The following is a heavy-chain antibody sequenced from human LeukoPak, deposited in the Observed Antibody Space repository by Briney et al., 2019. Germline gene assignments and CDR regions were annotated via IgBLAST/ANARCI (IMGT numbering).Heavy chain of an antibody. CDR3: ARDYPVVPSYYDSSGYYPGI. J-gene: IGHJ3*02. Sequence: SETLSLTCTVSGGSISSGSYYWSCIRQPAGKGLEWIGRIYTSGSTNYNPSLKSRGTISVAPSKNQFSLKLSSVTAADTAVYYCARDYPVVPSYYDSSGYYPGIWGQGTMVIVSS. CDR2: IYTSGST. D-gene: IGHD3-22*01. V-gene: IGHV4-61*02. CDR1: GGSISSGSYY.